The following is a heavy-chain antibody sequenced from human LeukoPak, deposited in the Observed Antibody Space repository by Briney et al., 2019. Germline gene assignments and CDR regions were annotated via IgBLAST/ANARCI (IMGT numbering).Heavy chain of an antibody. CDR2: INHSGST. CDR1: GGSFSGYY. V-gene: IGHV4-34*01. CDR3: ARLPPITMVRGVILDY. D-gene: IGHD3-10*01. J-gene: IGHJ4*02. Sequence: SETLSLTCAVYGGSFSGYYWSWIRQPPGKGLEWIGEINHSGSTNYNPSLTSRVTISVDTSKNQFSLKLSSVTAADTAVYYCARLPPITMVRGVILDYWGQGTLVTVSS.